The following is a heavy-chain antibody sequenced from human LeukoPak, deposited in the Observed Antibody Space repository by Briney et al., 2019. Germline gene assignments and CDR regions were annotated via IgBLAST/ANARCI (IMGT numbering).Heavy chain of an antibody. D-gene: IGHD4-17*01. Sequence: KTSETLSLTCTVSGGSISSYYWSWIRQPPGKGLEWIGYIYYSGSTNYNPSLKSRVTMSVDTSKSQFSLNLMSVTAADTAVYYCTRDTGTTGEVKFDPWGQGTLVTVSS. J-gene: IGHJ5*02. CDR1: GGSISSYY. CDR3: TRDTGTTGEVKFDP. CDR2: IYYSGST. V-gene: IGHV4-59*12.